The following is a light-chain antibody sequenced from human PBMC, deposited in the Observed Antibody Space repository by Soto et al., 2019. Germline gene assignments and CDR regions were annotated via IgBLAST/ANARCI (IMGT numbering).Light chain of an antibody. J-gene: IGLJ2*01. V-gene: IGLV2-14*01. CDR1: SSDVADFTY. CDR2: EVS. Sequence: QSALTQPASVSGSPGQSITITCTETSSDVADFTYVSWYQKYPDKAPKLMIYEVSNRPSGVSNRFSGSKSGNTASLTISGLQAEDEADYFCSSYTSSSTLVFGGGTQLTVL. CDR3: SSYTSSSTLV.